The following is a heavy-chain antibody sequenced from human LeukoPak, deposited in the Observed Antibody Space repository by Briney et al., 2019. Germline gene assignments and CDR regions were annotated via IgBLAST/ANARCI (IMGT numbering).Heavy chain of an antibody. J-gene: IGHJ4*02. Sequence: PGGSLRLSCAASGVTFSSYWMHWVRQAPGKGLVWVSRINSDGSSTSYADSVKGRLTISRDNAKNTLYLQMNSLRVEDTAVYYCARGDGYAQRDWGQGTLVTVPS. D-gene: IGHD5-12*01. CDR3: ARGDGYAQRD. V-gene: IGHV3-74*01. CDR1: GVTFSSYW. CDR2: INSDGSST.